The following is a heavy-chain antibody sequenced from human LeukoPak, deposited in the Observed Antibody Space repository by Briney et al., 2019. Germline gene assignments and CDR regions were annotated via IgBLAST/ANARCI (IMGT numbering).Heavy chain of an antibody. J-gene: IGHJ4*02. CDR2: ISSSSSYI. D-gene: IGHD6-13*01. Sequence: GGSLRLSCAASGFTFSSYSMNWVRQAPGKGLEWVSSISSSSSYIYYADSVKGRFTISRDNAKNSLYLQMNSLRAEGTAVYYCVGQQLVRLPFDYWGQGTLVTVSS. CDR3: VGQQLVRLPFDY. CDR1: GFTFSSYS. V-gene: IGHV3-21*01.